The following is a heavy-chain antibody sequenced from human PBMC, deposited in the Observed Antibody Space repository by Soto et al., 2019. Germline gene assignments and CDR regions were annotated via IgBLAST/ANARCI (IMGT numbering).Heavy chain of an antibody. J-gene: IGHJ4*02. Sequence: PGESLKISCQASEYSFTSYWIGWVRPTPGKGLEWMGIIYPGDSDTRYSPSFQGQVTMSADKSSRTACLRWNRLKASDTAMYYCVRGANSAWYIFDYWGQGILVTVSS. D-gene: IGHD6-19*01. CDR3: VRGANSAWYIFDY. V-gene: IGHV5-51*01. CDR1: EYSFTSYW. CDR2: IYPGDSDT.